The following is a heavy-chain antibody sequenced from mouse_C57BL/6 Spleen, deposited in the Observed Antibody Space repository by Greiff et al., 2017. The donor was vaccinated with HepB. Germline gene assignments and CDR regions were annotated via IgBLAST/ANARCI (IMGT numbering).Heavy chain of an antibody. D-gene: IGHD1-1*01. CDR2: IYPGDGDT. CDR3: ARSAYYGSSYPWFAY. J-gene: IGHJ3*01. Sequence: VKLQESGAELVKPGASVKISCKASGYAFSSYWMNWVKQRPGKGLEWIGQIYPGDGDTNYNGKFKGKATLTADKSSSTAYMQLSSLTSEDSAVYFCARSAYYGSSYPWFAYWGQGTLVTVSA. V-gene: IGHV1-80*01. CDR1: GYAFSSYW.